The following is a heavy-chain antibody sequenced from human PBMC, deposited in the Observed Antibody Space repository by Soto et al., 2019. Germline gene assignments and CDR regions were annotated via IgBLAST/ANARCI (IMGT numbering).Heavy chain of an antibody. CDR3: ARAGTIAAAGTGWFDP. Sequence: QVQLQESGPGLVKPSQTLSLTCTVSGGSISSGGYYWSWIRQHPGKGLEWIGYIYYSGSTYYNPALKSRVTISVDTSKNQFSLKLSSVTAADTAVYYCARAGTIAAAGTGWFDPWGQGTLVTVSS. CDR2: IYYSGST. J-gene: IGHJ5*02. V-gene: IGHV4-31*03. D-gene: IGHD6-13*01. CDR1: GGSISSGGYY.